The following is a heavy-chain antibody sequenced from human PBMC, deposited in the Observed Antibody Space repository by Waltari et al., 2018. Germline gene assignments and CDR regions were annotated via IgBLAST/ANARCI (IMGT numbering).Heavy chain of an antibody. V-gene: IGHV3-21*02. CDR1: GFNFSPYS. Sequence: EVQLVESGGGLVKPGGSLRLSCAASGFNFSPYSMHWVRQAPGKGLEWVSSISGASSYIYYTDSVKGRFTISRDNAKNSLYLQMNSLRAEDTAIYYCASAASPNNYYYYMDVWGKGTTVTVSS. CDR3: ASAASPNNYYYYMDV. J-gene: IGHJ6*03. CDR2: ISGASSYI.